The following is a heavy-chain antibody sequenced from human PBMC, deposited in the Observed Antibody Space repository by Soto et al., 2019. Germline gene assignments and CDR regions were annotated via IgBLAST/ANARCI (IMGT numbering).Heavy chain of an antibody. CDR2: ISTSGSST. J-gene: IGHJ6*03. CDR3: ANLAKNYYHYMDV. V-gene: IGHV3-11*01. D-gene: IGHD1-26*01. CDR1: GFSFSDYY. Sequence: PGGSLRLSCAASGFSFSDYYMSWIRQAPGKGLEWVSLISTSGSSTDYADSVKGRFTISRDNAKNSLSLQMNGLRAEDTAVYYCANLAKNYYHYMDVWGKGTTVTVSS.